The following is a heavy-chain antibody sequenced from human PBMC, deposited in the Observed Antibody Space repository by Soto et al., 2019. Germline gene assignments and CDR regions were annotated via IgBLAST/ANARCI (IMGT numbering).Heavy chain of an antibody. D-gene: IGHD3-9*01. CDR3: ARVLRYFDWTGMDL. CDR2: ISSSSSYI. Sequence: GVLRLSCAASGFTFSSYSMNWVRQAPGKGLEWVSSISSSSSYIYYADSVKGRFTISRDNAKNSLYLQMNSLRAEDTAVYYCARVLRYFDWTGMDLWGQGTTVTVSS. CDR1: GFTFSSYS. V-gene: IGHV3-21*01. J-gene: IGHJ6*02.